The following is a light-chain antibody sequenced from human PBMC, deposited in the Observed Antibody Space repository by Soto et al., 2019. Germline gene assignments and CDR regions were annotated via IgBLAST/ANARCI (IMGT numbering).Light chain of an antibody. V-gene: IGLV2-14*01. CDR1: SSDVGGYNY. J-gene: IGLJ2*01. CDR3: SSYTSSSTVV. CDR2: DVS. Sequence: QSVLTQPASVSGSPGQSITISCTGTSSDVGGYNYVSWYQQHPDKAPKLMIYDVSNRPSGVSNRFSGSKSANTASLTISGLQAEAEADYYCSSYTSSSTVVFGGGTKLTVL.